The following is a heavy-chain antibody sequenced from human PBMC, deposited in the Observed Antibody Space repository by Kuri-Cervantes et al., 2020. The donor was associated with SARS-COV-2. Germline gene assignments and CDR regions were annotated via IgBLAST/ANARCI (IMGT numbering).Heavy chain of an antibody. J-gene: IGHJ6*02. CDR1: GFTFSSYG. V-gene: IGHV3-33*01. CDR3: ARCAFTDYSNYYYYYYYGMDV. CDR2: IWYDGSNK. Sequence: GESLKISCAASGFTFSSYGMHWVRQAPGKGLEWVAVIWYDGSNKYYADSVKGRFTISRDNSKNTLYLQMNSLRAEDTAVYYCARCAFTDYSNYYYYYYYGMDVWGQGTTVTVSS. D-gene: IGHD4-11*01.